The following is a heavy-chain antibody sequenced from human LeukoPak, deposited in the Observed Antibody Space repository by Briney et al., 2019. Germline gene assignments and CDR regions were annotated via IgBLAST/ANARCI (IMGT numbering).Heavy chain of an antibody. J-gene: IGHJ5*02. Sequence: GGSLRLSCAASGFTFSSNWMHWVRQAPGKGLVWVSRIYVDGHTTNYADSVKGRFTISRDNAKNTVYLEMNSLSVEDTATYYCIRDFRSADLWGQGTLVTVTS. CDR3: IRDFRSADL. CDR2: IYVDGHTT. CDR1: GFTFSSNW. V-gene: IGHV3-74*01.